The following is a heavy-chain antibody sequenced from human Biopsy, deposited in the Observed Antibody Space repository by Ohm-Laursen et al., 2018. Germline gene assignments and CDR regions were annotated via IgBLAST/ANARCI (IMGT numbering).Heavy chain of an antibody. CDR3: ARNTGWYGDLYYFDY. CDR2: INPSGSTT. CDR1: GYIFTSYY. Sequence: SVKVSCKVSGYIFTSYYMHWVRQAPGQGLEWMGMINPSGSTTSYPQIFQGRVTMTRDTSKSTVYMELSSLRSADTAVYFCARNTGWYGDLYYFDYWGQGTLVTVSS. J-gene: IGHJ4*02. D-gene: IGHD6-19*01. V-gene: IGHV1-46*01.